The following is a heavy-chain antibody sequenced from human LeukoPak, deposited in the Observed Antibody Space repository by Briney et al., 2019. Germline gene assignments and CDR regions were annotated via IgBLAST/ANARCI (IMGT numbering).Heavy chain of an antibody. J-gene: IGHJ4*02. CDR1: GYSFTNYW. D-gene: IGHD6-13*01. CDR3: ARRTYSSSWSGPIDY. Sequence: GESLKISCQGSGYSFTNYWIGWVRQMPGKGLEWMGIIYPGDSDTRYSPSFQGQVTISADKSISTAYLQWSSLKASDTAMYYCARRTYSSSWSGPIDYWGQGTLVTVSS. CDR2: IYPGDSDT. V-gene: IGHV5-51*01.